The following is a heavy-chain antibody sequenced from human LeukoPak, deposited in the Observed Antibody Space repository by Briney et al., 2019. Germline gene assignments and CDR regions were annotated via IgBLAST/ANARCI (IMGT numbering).Heavy chain of an antibody. CDR2: ISGSGGST. J-gene: IGHJ4*02. V-gene: IGHV3-23*01. Sequence: GGSLRLSWAASGFTFSSYTMSWVRQAPGKGLEWVSAISGSGGSTYYADSVKGRFTISRDNSKNTLYLQMNSLRAEDTAVYYCAKDKAIFGVVTYYWGQGTLVTVSS. CDR3: AKDKAIFGVVTYY. CDR1: GFTFSSYT. D-gene: IGHD3-3*01.